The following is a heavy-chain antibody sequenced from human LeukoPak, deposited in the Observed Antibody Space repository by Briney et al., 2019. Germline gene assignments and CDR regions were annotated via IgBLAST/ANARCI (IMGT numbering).Heavy chain of an antibody. CDR1: GYTFTGYY. D-gene: IGHD3-22*01. Sequence: GASVKVSCQASGYTFTGYYMLWVRQAPGQGLEWMGWINPNSGGTNYAQKFQGRVTMTRDTSISTAYMELSRLRSDDTAVYYCARGRGKLTTIPDYWGQGTLVTVSS. CDR3: ARGRGKLTTIPDY. J-gene: IGHJ4*02. V-gene: IGHV1-2*02. CDR2: INPNSGGT.